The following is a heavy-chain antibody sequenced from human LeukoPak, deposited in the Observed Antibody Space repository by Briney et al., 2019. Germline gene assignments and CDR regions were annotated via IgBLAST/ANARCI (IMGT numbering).Heavy chain of an antibody. Sequence: SETLSLTCTVSGVSISSYYWSWIRQPPGKGLEWIGYISYTGSTNCNPSLKSRVTISIDTSKNQFSLKLSSVTAADTAVYYCARESGSSYYYNMDVWGQGTTVTVSS. CDR3: ARESGSSYYYNMDV. CDR1: GVSISSYY. V-gene: IGHV4-59*01. CDR2: ISYTGST. D-gene: IGHD1-26*01. J-gene: IGHJ6*02.